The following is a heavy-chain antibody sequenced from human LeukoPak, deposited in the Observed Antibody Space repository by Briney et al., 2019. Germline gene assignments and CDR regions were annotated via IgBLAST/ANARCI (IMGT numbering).Heavy chain of an antibody. CDR2: INPYSGDT. D-gene: IGHD6-13*01. Sequence: ASVKVSCKASGYTFTGYHIHWVRQAPGQGLEWMGRINPYSGDTNFAQKFQGRVTMTRDTSITTAYMDLSSLTPDDTAVYFCARDQGSLTRSWYTGYWGQGTQVSVSS. J-gene: IGHJ4*02. CDR3: ARDQGSLTRSWYTGY. CDR1: GYTFTGYH. V-gene: IGHV1-2*06.